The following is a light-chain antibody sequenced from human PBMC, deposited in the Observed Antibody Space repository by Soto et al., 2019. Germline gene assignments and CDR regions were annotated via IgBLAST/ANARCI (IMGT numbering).Light chain of an antibody. J-gene: IGKJ3*01. CDR1: QSISSY. V-gene: IGKV3-11*01. CDR2: DAS. Sequence: EIVLTQSPATLSLSPGERATLSCRASQSISSYLAWYQQKPDQAPRLLIYDASNRATGIPARFSGSGSGTDFTLTISSLDPEDFAVNYCHQRSTWPFTFGPGTKVDIK. CDR3: HQRSTWPFT.